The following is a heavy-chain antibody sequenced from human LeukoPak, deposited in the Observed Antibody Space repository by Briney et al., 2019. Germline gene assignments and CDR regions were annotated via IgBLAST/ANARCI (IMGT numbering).Heavy chain of an antibody. CDR1: GGSFSGYY. J-gene: IGHJ4*02. V-gene: IGHV4-34*01. CDR3: AGVSYYDSSGYYHYFDY. D-gene: IGHD3-22*01. Sequence: SETLSLTCAVYGGSFSGYYWSWIRQPPGKGLEWIGEINHSGSTNYNPSLKSRVTISVDTSKNQSSLKLSSVTAADTAVYYCAGVSYYDSSGYYHYFDYWGQGTLVTVSS. CDR2: INHSGST.